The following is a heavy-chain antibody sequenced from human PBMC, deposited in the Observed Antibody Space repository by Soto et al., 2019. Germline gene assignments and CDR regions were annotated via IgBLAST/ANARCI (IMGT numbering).Heavy chain of an antibody. CDR3: ARDTAMVGSRDYFDY. CDR2: ISAYNGNT. CDR1: GYTFTSYG. V-gene: IGHV1-18*01. J-gene: IGHJ4*02. D-gene: IGHD5-18*01. Sequence: ASVKVSCKASGYTFTSYGISWVRQAPGQGLEWMGWISAYNGNTNYAQKLQGRVTMTTDTSTSTAYMELRSLRSDDTAVYYCARDTAMVGSRDYFDYWGQGTLVTVSS.